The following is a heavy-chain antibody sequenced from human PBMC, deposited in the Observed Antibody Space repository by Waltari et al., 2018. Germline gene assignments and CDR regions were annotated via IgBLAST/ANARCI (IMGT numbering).Heavy chain of an antibody. V-gene: IGHV1-69*13. CDR1: GYTFTDYY. CDR2: IIPIFGTA. CDR3: ARGDFWSGSNLLGYYYMDV. J-gene: IGHJ6*03. D-gene: IGHD3-3*01. Sequence: VQLVQSGAEVKKPGATVKISCKVSGYTFTDYYMHWVQQAPGKGLEWMGGIIPIFGTANYAQKFQGRVTITADESTSTAYMELSSLRSEDTAVYYCARGDFWSGSNLLGYYYMDVWGKGTTVTISS.